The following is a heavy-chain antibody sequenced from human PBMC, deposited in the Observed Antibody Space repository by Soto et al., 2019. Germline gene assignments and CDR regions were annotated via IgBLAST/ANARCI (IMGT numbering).Heavy chain of an antibody. CDR2: ISGSSLKV. Sequence: GGSLRLSCVGSGFTFSSYAMSWVRQAPGKGPEWVAGISGSSLKVSYRDSVKGRFTISRDNSKNTLFLQMNSLRADDTAIYFGVKEGTAYPGALDDAFDLWGPGTMVTVSS. V-gene: IGHV3-23*01. CDR1: GFTFSSYA. D-gene: IGHD3-16*01. CDR3: VKEGTAYPGALDDAFDL. J-gene: IGHJ3*01.